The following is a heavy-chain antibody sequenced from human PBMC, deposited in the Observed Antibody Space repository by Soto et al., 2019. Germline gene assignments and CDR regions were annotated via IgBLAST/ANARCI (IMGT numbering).Heavy chain of an antibody. V-gene: IGHV4-39*07. J-gene: IGHJ6*02. CDR3: AKERTGSNHYYGMDV. D-gene: IGHD1-26*01. CDR2: IYYSGST. Sequence: PSETLSLTCTVSCGSLSSSSYYWGWIRQPPGKGLEWIGSIYYSGSTYYNPSLKSRVTISVDTSKTTVYLQMSSLTAEDTAVYYCAKERTGSNHYYGMDVWGQGTAVTVSS. CDR1: CGSLSSSSYY.